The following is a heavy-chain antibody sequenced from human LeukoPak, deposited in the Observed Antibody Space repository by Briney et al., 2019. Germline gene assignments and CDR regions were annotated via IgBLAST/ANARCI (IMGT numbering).Heavy chain of an antibody. D-gene: IGHD3-10*01. CDR1: GGSISRGGYY. CDR2: IYYSGST. CDR3: ARDRGLTYYYGSGSYERGYYYYGMDV. V-gene: IGHV4-31*03. Sequence: SETLSLTCTVSGGSISRGGYYWSWIRQHPGKGLEWLGYIYYSGSTSYNPSLKSRVTIAVDTSKNQFSLKLSSVTAADTAVYYCARDRGLTYYYGSGSYERGYYYYGMDVWGQGTTVTVSS. J-gene: IGHJ6*02.